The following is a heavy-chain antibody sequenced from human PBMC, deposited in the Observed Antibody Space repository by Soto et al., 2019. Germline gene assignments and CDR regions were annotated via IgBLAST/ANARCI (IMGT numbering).Heavy chain of an antibody. CDR2: IDHTGRT. D-gene: IGHD3-22*01. V-gene: IGHV4-34*01. CDR1: GGSFNAYH. CDR3: ARSMSDSSAHHLGFDY. J-gene: IGHJ4*02. Sequence: SETLSLTCAVYGGSFNAYHWNWIRQSPGKGLEWIGEIDHTGRTNYNPSLKSRVTMSVDTSKSQFSLMLKSVTAADTAVYYCARSMSDSSAHHLGFDYWGRGTRVTVYS.